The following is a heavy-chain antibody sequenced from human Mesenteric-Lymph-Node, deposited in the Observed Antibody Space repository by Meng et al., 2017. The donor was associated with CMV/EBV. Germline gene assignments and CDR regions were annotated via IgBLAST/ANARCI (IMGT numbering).Heavy chain of an antibody. J-gene: IGHJ4*02. D-gene: IGHD6-13*01. CDR3: ARGHIGSWYLVDY. Sequence: TSGYTVTNYDINWVRQATGQGLEWLGYMDPNSGNTGYAQKFQGRVTITRSTSLNTAYMELSSLRSEDTAVYYCARGHIGSWYLVDYWGQGTLVPSPQ. V-gene: IGHV1-8*03. CDR1: GYTVTNYD. CDR2: MDPNSGNT.